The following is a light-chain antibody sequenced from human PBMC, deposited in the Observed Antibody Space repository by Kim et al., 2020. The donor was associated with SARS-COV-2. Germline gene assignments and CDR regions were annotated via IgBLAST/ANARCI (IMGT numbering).Light chain of an antibody. CDR3: QHYKRYPLS. CDR1: QDISKK. J-gene: IGKJ4*01. V-gene: IGKV1-16*01. Sequence: DIQMTQSPSSLSASIGDRVTITCRASQDISKKLAWFQQKPGKAPKSLIFGAANLQSGVPSRFSGSGSGTEFTLTISSLQPEDFATYHCQHYKRYPLSFGGGTKLEI. CDR2: GAA.